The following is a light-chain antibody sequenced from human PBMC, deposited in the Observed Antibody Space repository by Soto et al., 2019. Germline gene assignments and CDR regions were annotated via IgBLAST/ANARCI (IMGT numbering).Light chain of an antibody. Sequence: EIVLTKSPGTLSVTPAERATILGMASQSVGIHVPWYQQNPGQAPRLLIYGASTRATGIPARFSGSGSGTEFTLTINSLQSEDFAVYYCQQYNNWPRTFGQGTKVDI. CDR1: QSVGIH. CDR3: QQYNNWPRT. CDR2: GAS. V-gene: IGKV3-15*01. J-gene: IGKJ1*01.